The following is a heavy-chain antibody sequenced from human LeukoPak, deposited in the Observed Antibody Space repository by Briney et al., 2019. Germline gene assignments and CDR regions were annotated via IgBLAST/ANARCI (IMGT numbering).Heavy chain of an antibody. V-gene: IGHV4-34*01. CDR3: ARLEAAAGPYHYYGMDV. CDR1: GGSFSGYY. J-gene: IGHJ6*02. Sequence: PSETLSLTCAVYGGSFSGYYWSWIRQPPGKGLEWIGEINHSGSTNYNPSLKSRVTLSVDTSKNQFSLKLSSVTAADTAVYYCARLEAAAGPYHYYGMDVWGQGATVTVSS. CDR2: INHSGST. D-gene: IGHD6-13*01.